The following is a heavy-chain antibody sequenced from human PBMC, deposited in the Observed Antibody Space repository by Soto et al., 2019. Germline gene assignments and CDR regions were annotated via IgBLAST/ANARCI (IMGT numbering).Heavy chain of an antibody. J-gene: IGHJ4*02. CDR3: ARVPDY. Sequence: SETLSLTCTISGGPINNYYCSWFRQPPGKGLEWIGYMDYNGSTNYNPSLRSRVTISLDTSKNQFSLKLSSVTAADTAVYYCARVPDYWGQGTLVTVSS. V-gene: IGHV4-59*12. CDR2: MDYNGST. CDR1: GGPINNYY.